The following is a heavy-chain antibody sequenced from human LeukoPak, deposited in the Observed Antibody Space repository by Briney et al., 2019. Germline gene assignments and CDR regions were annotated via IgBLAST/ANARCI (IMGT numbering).Heavy chain of an antibody. J-gene: IGHJ4*02. CDR3: ARHLYSSSFVYCFDF. CDR1: GGSISSSSYY. D-gene: IGHD6-13*01. Sequence: SETLSLTCTVSGGSISSSSYYWGWIRQPPGKGLEWIGSIYYSGSNYYNPSLKSRVTISVDTSKNQFSLKLTSVAAADTAVYYCARHLYSSSFVYCFDFWGQGTLVTVSS. V-gene: IGHV4-39*01. CDR2: IYYSGSN.